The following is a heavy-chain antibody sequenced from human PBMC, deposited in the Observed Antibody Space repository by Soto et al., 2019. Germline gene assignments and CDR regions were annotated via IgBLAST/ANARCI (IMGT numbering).Heavy chain of an antibody. CDR1: GGSLSSYY. V-gene: IGHV4-59*03. D-gene: IGHD2-2*01. J-gene: IGHJ5*02. CDR3: AGGSSWDWFDP. Sequence: QVQLHESGPGLVKPSGTLSLTCTVSGGSLSSYYWSWIRQSPGKGPEWLGYLYYSGITYYNPSLKSRLTISEDASKNQFSLELTSVTTADTAVYYCAGGSSWDWFDPWGQGILVTVSS. CDR2: LYYSGIT.